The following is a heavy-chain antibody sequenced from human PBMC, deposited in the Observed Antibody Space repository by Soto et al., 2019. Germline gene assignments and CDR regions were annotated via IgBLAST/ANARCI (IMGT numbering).Heavy chain of an antibody. D-gene: IGHD6-13*01. CDR1: GYTSSSIG. J-gene: IGHJ4*01. CDR3: VLSGAAGTGLFDY. CDR2: FSPHKDNT. Sequence: ASVKASCKTSGYTSSSIGISWVRQAPGQGLEWSGWFSPHKDNTYYAQRHQGRVTMPTDTSTSTAYMELRSVRSDDTAVYYCVLSGAAGTGLFDYWG. V-gene: IGHV1-18*01.